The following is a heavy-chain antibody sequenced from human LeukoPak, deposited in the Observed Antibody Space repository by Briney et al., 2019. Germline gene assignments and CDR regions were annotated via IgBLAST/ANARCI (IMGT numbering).Heavy chain of an antibody. CDR1: GFSISNYW. D-gene: IGHD2-8*01. CDR3: ARRGYCTNGVCAFDP. V-gene: IGHV3-7*01. CDR2: IKQDGSEK. J-gene: IGHJ5*02. Sequence: GGSLRLSCAGSGFSISNYWMSWVRQAPGKGLEWVANIKQDGSEKAYLESVKGRFTISRDHAKNSLYLQMNSLRAEDTAVYYCARRGYCTNGVCAFDPWGQGTLVTVSS.